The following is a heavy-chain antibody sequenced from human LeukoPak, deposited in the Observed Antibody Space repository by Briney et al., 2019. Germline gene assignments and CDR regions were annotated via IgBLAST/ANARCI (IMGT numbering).Heavy chain of an antibody. J-gene: IGHJ5*02. V-gene: IGHV4-39*01. Sequence: PETLSLTCTVSGGSICGGSYSSGWVRQPPRNWLEWIGSIYYSGSTYYNPSLKSRVTISIATSKIHFTLKLSSVTAADTAVYHCVRHEQLLWTSFDPWGQGTLVTVSS. CDR3: VRHEQLLWTSFDP. CDR1: GGSICGGSYS. D-gene: IGHD3-10*01. CDR2: IYYSGST.